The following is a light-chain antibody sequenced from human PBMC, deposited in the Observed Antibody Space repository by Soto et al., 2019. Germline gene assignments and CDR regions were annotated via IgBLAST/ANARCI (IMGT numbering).Light chain of an antibody. J-gene: IGKJ5*01. CDR3: QQRSNFIT. CDR2: DAS. V-gene: IGKV3-11*01. CDR1: QSVSSY. Sequence: EIVLTQSPATLSFSPGERTTLSCRASQSVSSYLAWYKQKPGQAPRLLIYDASNRATGIPARFSGSGSGTEFTLTISSIESEDFAVYYCQQRSNFITFGQGTRLEIK.